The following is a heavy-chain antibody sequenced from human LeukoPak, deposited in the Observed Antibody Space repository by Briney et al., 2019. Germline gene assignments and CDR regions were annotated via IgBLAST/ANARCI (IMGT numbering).Heavy chain of an antibody. Sequence: GESLKISCKGSGYSFTSYWIGWVRQMPGKGLEWMGIIYPGDSDTRYSPSFQGQVTISADKSISTAYLQWSSLKASDTAMYYCAGARPHDYYDSSGSYGMDVWGQGTTVTVSS. V-gene: IGHV5-51*01. CDR3: AGARPHDYYDSSGSYGMDV. J-gene: IGHJ6*02. D-gene: IGHD3-22*01. CDR2: IYPGDSDT. CDR1: GYSFTSYW.